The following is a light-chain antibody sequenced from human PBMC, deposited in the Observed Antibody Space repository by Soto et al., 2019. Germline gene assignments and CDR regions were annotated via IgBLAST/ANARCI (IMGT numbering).Light chain of an antibody. CDR2: EVS. J-gene: IGKJ5*01. Sequence: DIVVTQPPLSLPVTPGEPASISCRSSHSLLDSDDGNTYLDWYLQKPGQSPQLLIYEVSTRVSGVPDRFSGSGSGTDFTLEISRVETDDVGIYYCMQSTQLPPTFGQGTRLEIK. CDR1: HSLLDSDDGNTY. CDR3: MQSTQLPPT. V-gene: IGKV2-40*01.